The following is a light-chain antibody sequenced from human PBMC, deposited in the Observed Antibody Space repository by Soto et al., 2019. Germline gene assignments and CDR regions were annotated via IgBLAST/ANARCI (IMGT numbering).Light chain of an antibody. CDR2: EVS. V-gene: IGLV2-14*01. Sequence: QSALTQPASVSGTPGQSITISCTGSNSDIGIYDFVSWYQHHPGKAPKLIVSEVSHRPSGVSNRFSGSKSGTSASLAITGLQAEDEADYYCQSYDSSLSGSIFGGGTKVTVL. J-gene: IGLJ2*01. CDR3: QSYDSSLSGSI. CDR1: NSDIGIYDF.